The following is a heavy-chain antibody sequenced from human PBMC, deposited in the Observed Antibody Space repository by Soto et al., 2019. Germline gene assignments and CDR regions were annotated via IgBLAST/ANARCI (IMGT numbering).Heavy chain of an antibody. J-gene: IGHJ6*02. Sequence: NPSETLSLTCTVSGGSISSYYWSWIRQPPGKGLEWIGYIYYSGSTNYNPSLKSRVTISVDTSKNQFSLKLSSVTAAGTAVYYCARDLLHQSLRGDYYYYYGMDVWGQGTTVTVSS. D-gene: IGHD2-15*01. CDR1: GGSISSYY. CDR3: ARDLLHQSLRGDYYYYYGMDV. CDR2: IYYSGST. V-gene: IGHV4-59*01.